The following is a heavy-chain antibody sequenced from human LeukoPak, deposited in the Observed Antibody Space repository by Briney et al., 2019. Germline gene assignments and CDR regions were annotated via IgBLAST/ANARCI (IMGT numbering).Heavy chain of an antibody. D-gene: IGHD3-22*01. CDR1: GFTFSSYS. CDR3: ARTRGVVVITFFDY. J-gene: IGHJ4*02. Sequence: PGGSLRLSCAASGFTFSSYSMNWVRQAPGKGLEWVSSISSSSYIYYADSVKGRFTISRDNAKNSLYLQMNSLRAEDTAVYYCARTRGVVVITFFDYWGQGTLVTVSS. V-gene: IGHV3-21*01. CDR2: ISSSSYI.